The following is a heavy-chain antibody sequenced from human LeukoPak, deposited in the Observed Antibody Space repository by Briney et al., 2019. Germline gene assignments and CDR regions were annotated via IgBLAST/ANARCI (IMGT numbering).Heavy chain of an antibody. CDR1: GYTFINYA. CDR2: INAGNGNT. Sequence: ASVKVSCKASGYTFINYAMHWVRQAPGQSLEWMGRINAGNGNTKYSQKFQGRVTITRDTSASTAYMELSSLRSEDTAVYYCAREDRLELTADCWGQGTLVTVSS. J-gene: IGHJ4*02. CDR3: AREDRLELTADC. V-gene: IGHV1-3*01. D-gene: IGHD1-7*01.